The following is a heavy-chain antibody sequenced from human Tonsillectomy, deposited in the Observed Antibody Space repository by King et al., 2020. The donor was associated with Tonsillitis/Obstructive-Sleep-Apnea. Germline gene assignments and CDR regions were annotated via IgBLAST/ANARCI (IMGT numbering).Heavy chain of an antibody. CDR1: GFTVSSIY. V-gene: IGHV3-66*01. CDR2: MYSDSST. CDR3: ARRVTRSSSTYFDY. Sequence: QLVQSGGGLVQPGGSLRLSCAASGFTVSSIYMSWVRQAPGKGLEWVSGMYSDSSTYYADSVKGRFTISRDNSKNMMYLQRNSLRADDTAVYYCARRVTRSSSTYFDYWGQGILVTVSS. D-gene: IGHD6-6*01. J-gene: IGHJ4*02.